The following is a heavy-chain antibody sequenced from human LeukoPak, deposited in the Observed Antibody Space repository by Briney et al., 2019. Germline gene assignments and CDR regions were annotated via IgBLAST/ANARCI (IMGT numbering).Heavy chain of an antibody. CDR3: AQDNRSRGIALAGRIDY. V-gene: IGHV3-23*01. Sequence: GGSLRLSCVGSGDSPIIISTSSVSQAPGKGLEWVSPISGSGSDTYYADSVKGRFTISRDNSKNTVFVQMKSLKAENTAIYYCAQDNRSRGIALAGRIDYWGQGTLVTVSS. D-gene: IGHD6-19*01. CDR2: ISGSGSDT. J-gene: IGHJ4*02. CDR1: GDSPIIIS.